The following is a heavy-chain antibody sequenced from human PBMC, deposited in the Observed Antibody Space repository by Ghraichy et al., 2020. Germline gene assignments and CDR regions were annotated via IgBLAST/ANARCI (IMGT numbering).Heavy chain of an antibody. D-gene: IGHD2-2*01. CDR1: GGSISSGGYY. J-gene: IGHJ4*02. Sequence: LSLTCTVSGGSISSGGYYWSWIRQHPGKGLEWIGYIYYSGSTYYNPSLKSRVTISVDTSKNQFSLKLSSVTAADTAVYYCARTPAASHYFDYWGQGTLVTVSS. CDR3: ARTPAASHYFDY. CDR2: IYYSGST. V-gene: IGHV4-31*03.